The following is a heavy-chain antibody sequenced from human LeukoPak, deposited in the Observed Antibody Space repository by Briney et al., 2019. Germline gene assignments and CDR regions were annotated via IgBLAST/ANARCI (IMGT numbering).Heavy chain of an antibody. CDR2: ISAYNGNT. J-gene: IGHJ6*02. Sequence: GASVKVSCKASGYTFTSYGISWVRQAPGQGLEWMGWISAYNGNTNYAQKLQGRVTMTRDTSTSTVYMELSSLRSEDTAVYYCARDLDQFSGYYYGMDVWGQGTTVTVSS. CDR3: ARDLDQFSGYYYGMDV. D-gene: IGHD6-25*01. CDR1: GYTFTSYG. V-gene: IGHV1-18*01.